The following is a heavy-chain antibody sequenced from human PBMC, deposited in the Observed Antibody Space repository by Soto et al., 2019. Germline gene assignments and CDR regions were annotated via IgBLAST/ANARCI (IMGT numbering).Heavy chain of an antibody. J-gene: IGHJ4*02. CDR1: GFTFSSYW. D-gene: IGHD6-13*01. CDR3: ARGEIAAAGRFDY. Sequence: GGSLRLSCAASGFTFSSYWMHWVRQAPGKGLVWVSRINSDGSSTSYADSVKGRFTISRDNAKNTLYLQMNSLRAEDTAVYYCARGEIAAAGRFDYWGQGTLVTVSS. V-gene: IGHV3-74*01. CDR2: INSDGSST.